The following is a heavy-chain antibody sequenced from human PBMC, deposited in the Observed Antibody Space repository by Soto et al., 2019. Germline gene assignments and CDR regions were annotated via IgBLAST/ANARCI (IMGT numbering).Heavy chain of an antibody. V-gene: IGHV3-30*18. D-gene: IGHD6-13*01. J-gene: IGHJ4*02. Sequence: PGGSLRLSCAASGFTFSSYGMHWVRQAPGKGLEWVAVISYDGSNKYYADSVKGRFTISRDNSKNTLYLQMNSLRAEDTAVYYCAKDGRAKEPLGYFDYWGQGTLVTVSS. CDR2: ISYDGSNK. CDR1: GFTFSSYG. CDR3: AKDGRAKEPLGYFDY.